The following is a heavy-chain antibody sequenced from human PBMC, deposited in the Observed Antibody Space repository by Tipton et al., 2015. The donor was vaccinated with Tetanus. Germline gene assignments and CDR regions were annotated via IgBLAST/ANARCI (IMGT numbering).Heavy chain of an antibody. D-gene: IGHD6-19*01. CDR1: GFTLSRFG. CDR3: VSGSSLDY. CDR2: ISSTSTYI. V-gene: IGHV3-21*01. J-gene: IGHJ4*02. Sequence: SLRLFCEVSGFTLSRFGMNWVRQAPGKGLQWISSISSTSTYIYYATSVKGRFTISRDNAKNSLFLQMNSLRAEDTAIYYCVSGSSLDYWGQGTLVTVS.